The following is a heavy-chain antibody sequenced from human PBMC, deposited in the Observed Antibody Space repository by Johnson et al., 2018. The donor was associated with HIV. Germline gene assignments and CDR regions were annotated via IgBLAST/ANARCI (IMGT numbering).Heavy chain of an antibody. V-gene: IGHV3-48*01. CDR2: ISSSGSSI. CDR1: GFTFSSYG. D-gene: IGHD3-22*01. J-gene: IGHJ3*02. CDR3: ASSYDSSIDAFDI. Sequence: VQLVESGGGVVQPGGSLRLSCAASGFTFSSYGMHWVRQAPGKGLEWVSSISSSGSSIYYANSVKGRFTISRDNSKNTLYLQMNSLRAEDTAVYYCASSYDSSIDAFDIWGQGTMVTVSS.